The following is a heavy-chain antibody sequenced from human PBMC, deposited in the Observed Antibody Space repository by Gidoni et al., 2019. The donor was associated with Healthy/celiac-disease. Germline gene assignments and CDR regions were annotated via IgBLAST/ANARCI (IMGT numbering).Heavy chain of an antibody. CDR1: GYTFTSYA. J-gene: IGHJ4*02. CDR2: INAGNGNT. CDR3: ARDGKYYDSSGYYAR. V-gene: IGHV1-3*01. D-gene: IGHD3-22*01. Sequence: QVQLVQSGAEVKKPGASVKVSCKASGYTFTSYAMHWVRQAPGQRLEWMGWINAGNGNTKYSQKFQGRVTITRDTSASTAYMELSSLRSEDTAVYYCARDGKYYDSSGYYARWGQGTLVTVSS.